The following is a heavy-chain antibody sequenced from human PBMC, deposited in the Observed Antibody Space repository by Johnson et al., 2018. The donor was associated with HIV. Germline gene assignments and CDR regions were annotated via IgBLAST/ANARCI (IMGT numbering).Heavy chain of an antibody. CDR1: GFTFSSYG. Sequence: QVQLVESGGGVVQPGTSLRLSCAASGFTFSSYGIHWVRQAPGKGLEWVAVISYDGSKKYFADSVKGRFTISRDNSKNTLYLQMNSLRAEDTAVYYCAREGDGGAFDIWGQGTMVTVSS. CDR2: ISYDGSKK. D-gene: IGHD3-16*01. CDR3: AREGDGGAFDI. J-gene: IGHJ3*02. V-gene: IGHV3-30*19.